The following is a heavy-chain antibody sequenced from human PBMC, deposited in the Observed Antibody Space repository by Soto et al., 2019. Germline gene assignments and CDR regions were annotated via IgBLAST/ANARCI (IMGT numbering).Heavy chain of an antibody. J-gene: IGHJ3*02. CDR2: ISSSSSTI. CDR3: ARDFEVIVVVPAANMWGDAFDI. V-gene: IGHV3-48*01. Sequence: GGSLRLSCAASGFTFSSYSMNWVRQAPGKGLEWVSYISSSSSTIYYADSVKGRFTISRDNAKNSLYLQMNSLRAEDTAVYYCARDFEVIVVVPAANMWGDAFDIWGQGTMVTVSS. CDR1: GFTFSSYS. D-gene: IGHD2-2*01.